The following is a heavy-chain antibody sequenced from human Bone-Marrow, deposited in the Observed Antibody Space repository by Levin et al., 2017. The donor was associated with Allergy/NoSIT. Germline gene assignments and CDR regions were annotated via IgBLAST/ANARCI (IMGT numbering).Heavy chain of an antibody. CDR1: GILFSSYD. CDR2: ISAGGNYI. D-gene: IGHD3-10*01. V-gene: IGHV3-21*01. Sequence: GGSLRLSCAASGILFSSYDMNWVRQAPGKGLEWVSSISAGGNYIYYADSVKGRFTISRDNAKNTLYLQMNSLTVEDTAVYYCARDRFYSDSGSNFSWFDPWGQGTLVTVSS. CDR3: ARDRFYSDSGSNFSWFDP. J-gene: IGHJ5*02.